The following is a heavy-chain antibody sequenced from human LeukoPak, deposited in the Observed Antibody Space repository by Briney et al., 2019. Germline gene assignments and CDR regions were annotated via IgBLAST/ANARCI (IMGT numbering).Heavy chain of an antibody. V-gene: IGHV4-34*01. D-gene: IGHD3-22*01. CDR3: ARLKYYYDSSGYRAEYFQH. Sequence: PSETLSLTCAVYGGSFSGYYWNWIRQPPGKGLEWIGEINHSGSTNYNPSLKSRVNILVDTSKNQFSLKLSSVTAADTAVYYCARLKYYYDSSGYRAEYFQHWGQGTLVTVSS. CDR2: INHSGST. J-gene: IGHJ1*01. CDR1: GGSFSGYY.